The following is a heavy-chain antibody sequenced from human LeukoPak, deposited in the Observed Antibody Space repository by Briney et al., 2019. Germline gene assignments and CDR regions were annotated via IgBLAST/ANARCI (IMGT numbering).Heavy chain of an antibody. CDR3: AKDYSSSWTTDYYYYYGMDV. Sequence: GGSLRLSCAASGFTFSSYAMSWVRQAPGKGLEWVSAISGSGGSTYYADSVKGRFTISRDNSKNTLYLQVNSLRAEDTAVYYCAKDYSSSWTTDYYYYYGMDVWGQGTTVTVSS. CDR2: ISGSGGST. D-gene: IGHD6-13*01. CDR1: GFTFSSYA. V-gene: IGHV3-23*01. J-gene: IGHJ6*02.